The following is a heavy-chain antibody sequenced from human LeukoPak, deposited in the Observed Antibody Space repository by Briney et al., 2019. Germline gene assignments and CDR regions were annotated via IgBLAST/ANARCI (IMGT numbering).Heavy chain of an antibody. D-gene: IGHD6-19*01. J-gene: IGHJ4*02. CDR2: ISSSSSTI. Sequence: PGGSLRLSCAASGFTFSTYNMNWVRQAPGKGLEWVSYISSSSSTIYYADSVKGRFTISRDNAKNSLFLQMNSLRAEDTAVYFCAAFSSGWAFDYWGQGTLVTVSS. CDR1: GFTFSTYN. V-gene: IGHV3-48*04. CDR3: AAFSSGWAFDY.